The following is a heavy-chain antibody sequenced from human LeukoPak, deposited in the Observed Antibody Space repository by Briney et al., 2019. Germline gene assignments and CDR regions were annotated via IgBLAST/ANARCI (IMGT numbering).Heavy chain of an antibody. V-gene: IGHV4-39*01. CDR3: ARHGWFLGTYYYGSGSFFFDN. CDR1: GGSISSSDYY. J-gene: IGHJ4*02. CDR2: IHFSGST. D-gene: IGHD3-10*01. Sequence: SETLSLTCTVSGGSISSSDYYWGWIRQPPGKGLEWIGSIHFSGSTYQSPSLNSRVTISGDTSKSQFSLKLSSVTAADRAMYYCARHGWFLGTYYYGSGSFFFDNWGQGTLDTVSS.